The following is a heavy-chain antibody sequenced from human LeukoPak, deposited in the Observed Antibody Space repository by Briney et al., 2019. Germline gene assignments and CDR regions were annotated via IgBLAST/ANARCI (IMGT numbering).Heavy chain of an antibody. CDR2: IYSGGST. J-gene: IGHJ4*02. Sequence: PGGSLRLSCAASGFTVSSNYMSWVRQAPGKGLEWVSVIYSGGSTYYADSVKGRFTISRDNSKNTLYLQMNSLRAEDTAVYYCARPTVAGIFDYWGQGTLVTVSS. CDR1: GFTVSSNY. CDR3: ARPTVAGIFDY. V-gene: IGHV3-53*01. D-gene: IGHD6-19*01.